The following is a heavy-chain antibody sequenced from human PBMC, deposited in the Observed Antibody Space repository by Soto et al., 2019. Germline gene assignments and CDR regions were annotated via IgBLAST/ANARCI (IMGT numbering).Heavy chain of an antibody. CDR1: GFIIVGWA. D-gene: IGHD3-10*01. CDR3: AVKGTFHSHY. V-gene: IGHV3-23*01. Sequence: XGWLRFPGSASGFIIVGWAFTWVRQAPGKGLEWVSIISTSGDRPDYADAVKGRFTISRDNSKNMLYLQMNSLRVEDTAIYYGAVKGTFHSHYCGHGTAVSDSS. CDR2: ISTSGDRP. J-gene: IGHJ4*01.